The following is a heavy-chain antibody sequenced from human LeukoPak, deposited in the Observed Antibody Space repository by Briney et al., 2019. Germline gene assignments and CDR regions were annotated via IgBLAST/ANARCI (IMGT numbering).Heavy chain of an antibody. CDR3: ARDPYSGHYGNDYYYYMDV. D-gene: IGHD5-12*01. Sequence: GGSLRLSCEASGFTFSTYNMNWVRQAPGKRLEWVSSITSSSSYAFYTDSVKGRFTISRDNAKSSLYLQMNNLRAEDTAVYYCARDPYSGHYGNDYYYYMDVWGKGTTVTISS. J-gene: IGHJ6*03. CDR2: ITSSSSYA. CDR1: GFTFSTYN. V-gene: IGHV3-21*01.